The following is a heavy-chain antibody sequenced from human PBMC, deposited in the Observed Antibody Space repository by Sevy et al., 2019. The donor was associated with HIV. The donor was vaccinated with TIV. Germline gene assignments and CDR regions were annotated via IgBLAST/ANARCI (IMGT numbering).Heavy chain of an antibody. Sequence: ASVKVSCKASGGTFSSYAISWVRQAPGQGLEWMGVIIPIFGTANYAQKFQGRVTITADESTSTAYMELSSLRSEDTAVYYCARAARRIVVAATSMDVWGQGTTVTVSS. CDR1: GGTFSSYA. J-gene: IGHJ6*02. CDR3: ARAARRIVVAATSMDV. D-gene: IGHD2-15*01. V-gene: IGHV1-69*13. CDR2: IIPIFGTA.